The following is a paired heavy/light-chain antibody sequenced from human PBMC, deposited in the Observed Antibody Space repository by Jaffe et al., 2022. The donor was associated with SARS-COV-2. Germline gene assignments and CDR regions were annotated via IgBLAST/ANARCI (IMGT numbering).Heavy chain of an antibody. CDR1: GYSFTSYW. Sequence: EVQLVQSGAEVKKPGESLKISCKGSGYSFTSYWIGWVRQMPGKGLEWMGIIYPGDSDTRYSPSFQGQVTISADKSISTAYLQWSSLKASDTAMYYCARLAYSSSSAMGYCSGGSCKSFYYYYGMDVWGQGTTVTVSS. CDR3: ARLAYSSSSAMGYCSGGSCKSFYYYYGMDV. J-gene: IGHJ6*02. CDR2: IYPGDSDT. V-gene: IGHV5-51*01. D-gene: IGHD2-15*01.
Light chain of an antibody. V-gene: IGKV4-1*01. Sequence: DIVMTQSPDSLAVSLGERATINCKSSQSVLYSSNNKNYLAWYQQKPGQPPKLLIYWASTRESGVPDRFSGSGSGTDFTLTISSLQAEDVAVYYCQQYYSTPLGTFGQGTRLEIK. CDR1: QSVLYSSNNKNY. J-gene: IGKJ5*01. CDR2: WAS. CDR3: QQYYSTPLGT.